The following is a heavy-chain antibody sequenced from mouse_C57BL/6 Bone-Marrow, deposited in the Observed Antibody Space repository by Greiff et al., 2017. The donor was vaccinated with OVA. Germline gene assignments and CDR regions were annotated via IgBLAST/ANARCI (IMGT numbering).Heavy chain of an antibody. CDR2: IDPEDGDT. CDR1: GFNIKDYY. D-gene: IGHD1-1*01. V-gene: IGHV14-2*01. Sequence: VQLQQSGAELVKPGASVKLSCTASGFNIKDYYMHWVKQRTEQGLEWIGRIDPEDGDTKYASKFQGKATITADTSSNTAYLQLSSLTSEDTAGDYCARAYYGSSSEYFDGWGTGTTVTVAS. CDR3: ARAYYGSSSEYFDG. J-gene: IGHJ1*03.